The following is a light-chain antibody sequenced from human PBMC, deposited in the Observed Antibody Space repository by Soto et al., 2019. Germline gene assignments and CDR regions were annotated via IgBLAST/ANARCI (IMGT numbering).Light chain of an antibody. CDR3: QQYSYWPRT. J-gene: IGKJ1*01. V-gene: IGKV3-15*01. Sequence: EVVITRSPSSVSVSPGASATLYCKASQSLSTNLAWYQQKPGQVPRVLIYGASTRATDIPARFSGSGSGREFTLTIDSLQSEDFAVYYCQQYSYWPRTFGQGTNVDIK. CDR2: GAS. CDR1: QSLSTN.